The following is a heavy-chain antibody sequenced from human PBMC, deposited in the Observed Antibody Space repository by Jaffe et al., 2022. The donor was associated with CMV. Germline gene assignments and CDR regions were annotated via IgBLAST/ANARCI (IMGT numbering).Heavy chain of an antibody. CDR3: ARVRGLEVWGSYRHDAFDI. CDR2: INHSGST. CDR1: GGSFSGYY. J-gene: IGHJ3*02. V-gene: IGHV4-34*01. Sequence: QVQLQQWGAGLLKPSETLSLTCAVYGGSFSGYYWSWIRQPPGKGLEWIGEINHSGSTNYNPSLKSRVTISVDTSKNQFSLKLSSVTAADTAVYYCARVRGLEVWGSYRHDAFDIWGQGTMVTVSS. D-gene: IGHD3-16*02.